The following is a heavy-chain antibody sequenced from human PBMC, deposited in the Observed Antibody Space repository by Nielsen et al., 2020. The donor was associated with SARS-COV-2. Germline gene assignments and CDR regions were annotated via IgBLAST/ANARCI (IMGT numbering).Heavy chain of an antibody. J-gene: IGHJ4*02. CDR2: ISYDGSNK. Sequence: GESLKTSCAASGFTFSSYGMHWVRQSPGKGLEWVAVISYDGSNKYYADSVKGRFTISRDNSKNTLYLQMNSLRAEDTAVYYCAKDGYCSSTSCQYFDYWGQGTLVTVSS. V-gene: IGHV3-30*18. CDR1: GFTFSSYG. D-gene: IGHD2-2*01. CDR3: AKDGYCSSTSCQYFDY.